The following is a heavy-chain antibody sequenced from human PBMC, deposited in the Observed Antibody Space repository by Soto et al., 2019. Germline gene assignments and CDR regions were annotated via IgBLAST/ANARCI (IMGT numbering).Heavy chain of an antibody. D-gene: IGHD5-12*01. Sequence: PGGSLRLSCAASGFTFSDYYMSWIRQAPGKGLEWVSYISSSSYTNYADSVKGRFTISRDNAKNSLYLQMNSLRAEDTAVYYCARGFLRQVDGFDYWGQGTLVTVSS. CDR3: ARGFLRQVDGFDY. CDR2: ISSSSYT. CDR1: GFTFSDYY. V-gene: IGHV3-11*06. J-gene: IGHJ4*02.